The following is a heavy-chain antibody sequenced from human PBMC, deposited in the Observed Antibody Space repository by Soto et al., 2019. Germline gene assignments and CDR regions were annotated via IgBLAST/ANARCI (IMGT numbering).Heavy chain of an antibody. J-gene: IGHJ6*03. CDR2: INHSGST. CDR3: ARDGEYSYGLEFYYYYYMDV. CDR1: GGSFSGYY. Sequence: PSETLSLTCAVYGGSFSGYYWSWIRQPPGKGLEWIGEINHSGSTNYNPSLKSRVTMTRDTSTSTVYMELSSLRSEDTAVYYCARDGEYSYGLEFYYYYYMDVWGKGTTVTVSS. V-gene: IGHV4-34*10. D-gene: IGHD5-18*01.